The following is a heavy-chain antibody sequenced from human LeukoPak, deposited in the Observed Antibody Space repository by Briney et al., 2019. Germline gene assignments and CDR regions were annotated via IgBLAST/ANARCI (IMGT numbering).Heavy chain of an antibody. J-gene: IGHJ4*02. D-gene: IGHD5-18*01. V-gene: IGHV3-53*04. CDR2: IYSGGST. Sequence: PGGSLRLSCAASGFTVSSNYMSWVRQAPGKGLEWVSVIYSGGSTYYADSVKGRFTISRHNSKNTLYLQMNSLRAEDTAVYYCARSRGYSYGYGFDYWGQGILVTVSS. CDR3: ARSRGYSYGYGFDY. CDR1: GFTVSSNY.